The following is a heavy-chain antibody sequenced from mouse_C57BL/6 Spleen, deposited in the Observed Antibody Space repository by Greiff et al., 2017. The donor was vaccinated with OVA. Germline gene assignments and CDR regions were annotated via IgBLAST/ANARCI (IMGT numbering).Heavy chain of an antibody. CDR3: ATYYINYASWFAY. CDR2: INPGSGGT. D-gene: IGHD2-5*01. CDR1: GYAFTNYL. J-gene: IGHJ3*01. Sequence: VQLQQSGAELVRPGTSVKVSCKASGYAFTNYLIEWVKQRPGQGLEWIGVINPGSGGTNYNEKFKGKATLTADKSSSTAYMQLSSLTSEDSAVYFCATYYINYASWFAYWGQGTLVTVSA. V-gene: IGHV1-54*01.